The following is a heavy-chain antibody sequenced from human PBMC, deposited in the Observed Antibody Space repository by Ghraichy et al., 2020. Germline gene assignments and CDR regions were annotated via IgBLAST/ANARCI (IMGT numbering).Heavy chain of an antibody. J-gene: IGHJ5*01. CDR2: ISSGGGFT. Sequence: GGSLRLSCAGSGITISENYMTWVRQAPGKGLEWVSYISSGGGFTNYVAFVKGRFTISADSANNTLYLQLNNLRVEDTAVYYFARGPLMSGGYPLDSWGQGTLVTVS. CDR3: ARGPLMSGGYPLDS. D-gene: IGHD5-12*01. V-gene: IGHV3-11*06. CDR1: GITISENY.